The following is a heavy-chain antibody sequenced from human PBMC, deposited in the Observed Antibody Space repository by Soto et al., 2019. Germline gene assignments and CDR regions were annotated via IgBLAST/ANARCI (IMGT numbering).Heavy chain of an antibody. CDR3: ARIHVDIVATIPAYYFDY. Sequence: SETLSLPCTVSGGSISSYCWTWIRQPPGKGLEWIGYIYYSGSTNYNPSLKSRVTISVDTSKNQFSLKLSSVTAADTAVYYCARIHVDIVATIPAYYFDYWGQGTLVTVSS. CDR2: IYYSGST. V-gene: IGHV4-59*01. J-gene: IGHJ4*02. D-gene: IGHD5-12*01. CDR1: GGSISSYC.